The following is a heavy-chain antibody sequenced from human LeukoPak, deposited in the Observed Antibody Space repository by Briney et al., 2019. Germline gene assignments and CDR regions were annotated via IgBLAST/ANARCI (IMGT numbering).Heavy chain of an antibody. CDR1: GGSISSGGYY. Sequence: PSQTLSLTCTVSGGSISSGGYYWSWIRQHPGKGLERIGYIYYSGSTYYNPSLKSRVTMSADTSKNQLSLKLSSVTAADTAVYYCARPYYYDSRIDPWGQGILVTVSS. D-gene: IGHD3-22*01. CDR3: ARPYYYDSRIDP. V-gene: IGHV4-30-4*08. J-gene: IGHJ5*02. CDR2: IYYSGST.